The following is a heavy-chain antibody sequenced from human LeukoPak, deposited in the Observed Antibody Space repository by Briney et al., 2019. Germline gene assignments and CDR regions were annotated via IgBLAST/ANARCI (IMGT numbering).Heavy chain of an antibody. CDR3: AGLIAVAGTGAFDI. V-gene: IGHV1-69*13. D-gene: IGHD6-19*01. Sequence: ASVKVSCKASGGTFSSYAISWVRQAPGQGLEWMGGIIPIFGTANYAQKFQGRVTITADESTSTAYMELSSLRSEDTAVYYCAGLIAVAGTGAFDIWGQGTMVTVSS. CDR1: GGTFSSYA. J-gene: IGHJ3*02. CDR2: IIPIFGTA.